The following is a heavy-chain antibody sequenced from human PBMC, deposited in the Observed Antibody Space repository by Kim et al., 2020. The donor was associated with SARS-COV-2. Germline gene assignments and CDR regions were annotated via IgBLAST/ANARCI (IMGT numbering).Heavy chain of an antibody. CDR3: ARGNTETIDY. CDR2: INPDSGVT. J-gene: IGHJ4*02. V-gene: IGHV1-2*05. Sequence: ASVKVSCKTSGYTFTTRYLHWVRQAPGHGLEWMGRINPDSGVTDYAQRFQGRVTMTRDKSISTVYMELSSLKSDDTVVYYCARGNTETIDYWGQGTVVTVSS. CDR1: GYTFTTRY.